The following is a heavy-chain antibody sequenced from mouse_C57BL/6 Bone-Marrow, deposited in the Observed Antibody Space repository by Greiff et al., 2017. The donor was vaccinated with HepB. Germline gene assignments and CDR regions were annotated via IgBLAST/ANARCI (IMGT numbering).Heavy chain of an antibody. Sequence: QVQLQQPGAELVKPGASVKLSCKASGYTFTSYWMHWVKQRPGQGLEWIGMIHPNSGSTNYNEKFKSKATLTVDKSSSTAYMQLSSLTSEDSAVYYCTRKAYGNLFAYWGQGTLVTVSA. V-gene: IGHV1-64*01. CDR1: GYTFTSYW. CDR2: IHPNSGST. D-gene: IGHD2-1*01. CDR3: TRKAYGNLFAY. J-gene: IGHJ3*01.